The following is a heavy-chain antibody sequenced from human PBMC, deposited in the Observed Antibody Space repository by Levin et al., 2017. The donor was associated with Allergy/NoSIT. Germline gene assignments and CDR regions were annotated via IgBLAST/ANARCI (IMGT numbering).Heavy chain of an antibody. CDR3: ATYPVRYNWNLEDS. Sequence: KPSETLSLTCAVSGGSISSSNWWSWVRQPPGKGLEWIGEIYHGGSTNYNPSLRSRVTMSVDKSKNQFSLKLISVTAADTAVYYCATYPVRYNWNLEDSWGPGSLVTVSS. V-gene: IGHV4-4*02. CDR1: GGSISSSNW. J-gene: IGHJ4*02. CDR2: IYHGGST. D-gene: IGHD1-20*01.